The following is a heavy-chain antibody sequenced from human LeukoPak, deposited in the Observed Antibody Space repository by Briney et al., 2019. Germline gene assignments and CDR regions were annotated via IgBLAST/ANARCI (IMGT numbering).Heavy chain of an antibody. CDR1: GGAITGHY. Sequence: PSETLSLTCNVSGGAITGHYWSWLRQSPEKGLEWIGFIYFNGMTKYSPSLESRVTISVDTSKNQFSLRLTSVTAADTAVYFCARQFHPYHSGSHYFDNWGQGMQVTVSS. J-gene: IGHJ4*02. CDR2: IYFNGMT. CDR3: ARQFHPYHSGSHYFDN. D-gene: IGHD3-10*01. V-gene: IGHV4-59*08.